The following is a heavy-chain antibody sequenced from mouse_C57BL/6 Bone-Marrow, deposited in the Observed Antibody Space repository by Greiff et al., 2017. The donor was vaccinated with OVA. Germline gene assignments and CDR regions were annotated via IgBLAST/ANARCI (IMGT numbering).Heavy chain of an antibody. V-gene: IGHV5-17*01. CDR1: GFTFSDYG. J-gene: IGHJ4*01. CDR2: ISSGSSTI. Sequence: DVHLVESGGGLVKPGGSLKLSCAASGFTFSDYGMHRVRQAPEKGLEWVAYISSGSSTIYYADTVKGRFTISRDNAKNTLFLQMTSLRSEDTAMYYCARRQLRLHAMDYWGQGTSVTVSS. CDR3: ARRQLRLHAMDY. D-gene: IGHD3-2*02.